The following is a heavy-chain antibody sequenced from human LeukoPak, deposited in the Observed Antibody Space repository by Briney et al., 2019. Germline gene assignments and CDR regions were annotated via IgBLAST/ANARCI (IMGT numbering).Heavy chain of an antibody. V-gene: IGHV3-23*01. Sequence: PGGSLRLSCAVSGITLSNYGMSWVRQAPGKGLEWVAGISDSGGRTNYADSVKGRFTISRDNPKNTLYLQVNSLRAEDTAVYFCAKRGVVIRVILVGFHKEAYYFDSWSQGALVTVSS. CDR2: ISDSGGRT. CDR1: GITLSNYG. CDR3: AKRGVVIRVILVGFHKEAYYFDS. J-gene: IGHJ4*02. D-gene: IGHD3-22*01.